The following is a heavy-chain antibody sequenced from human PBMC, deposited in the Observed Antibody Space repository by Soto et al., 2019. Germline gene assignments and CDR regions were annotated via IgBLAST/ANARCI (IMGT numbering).Heavy chain of an antibody. Sequence: QVQFVQSGAEVKKPGASVKVSCKASGFTFTMHWVRQAPGQSLEWMGWINVGNGKTKYSQKFQGRVTITRDTSASTAYMELSSLRSEDTAVYYCARDPVTTTTEATYGMDVWGQGTTVTVSS. J-gene: IGHJ6*02. D-gene: IGHD1-1*01. CDR3: ARDPVTTTTEATYGMDV. V-gene: IGHV1-3*01. CDR2: INVGNGKT. CDR1: GFTFT.